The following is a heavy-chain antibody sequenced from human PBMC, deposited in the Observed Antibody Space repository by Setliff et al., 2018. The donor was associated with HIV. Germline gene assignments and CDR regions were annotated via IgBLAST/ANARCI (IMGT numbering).Heavy chain of an antibody. V-gene: IGHV4-31*03. J-gene: IGHJ6*03. Sequence: SETLSLTCSVSGDSVSNGAYYWSWIRQHPGKGLEWIGHIYYSGHTHYNPSLKSRVSISVGASKNQFSLRLSSVTAADTAVYSCARASWFSSSSGDYYYMDVWGKGATVTVSS. D-gene: IGHD6-6*01. CDR2: IYYSGHT. CDR1: GDSVSNGAYY. CDR3: ARASWFSSSSGDYYYMDV.